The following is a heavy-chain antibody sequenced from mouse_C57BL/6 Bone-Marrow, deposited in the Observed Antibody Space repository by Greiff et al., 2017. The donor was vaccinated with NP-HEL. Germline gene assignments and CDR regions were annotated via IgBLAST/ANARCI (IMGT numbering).Heavy chain of an antibody. CDR1: GYSFTGYY. V-gene: IGHV1-42*01. CDR3: AVSFAY. J-gene: IGHJ3*01. CDR2: INPSTGGT. Sequence: VQLQQSGPELVKPGASVKISCKASGYSFTGYYMNWVKQSPEKSLEWIGEINPSTGGTTYNQKFKAKATLTVDKSSSTAYMQLKSLTSEDSAVYYCAVSFAYWGQGTLVTVSA.